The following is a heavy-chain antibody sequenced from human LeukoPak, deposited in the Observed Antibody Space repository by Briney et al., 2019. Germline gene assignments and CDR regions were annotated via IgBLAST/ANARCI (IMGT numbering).Heavy chain of an antibody. Sequence: AGGSLRLSCAASGFTVSSNYMSWVRQAPGKGLEWVSVIYSGGSTYYADSVKGRFTISRDNSKNTLYLQMNSLRAEDTAVYYCARGPDSSGWYEDGMDVWGQGTTVTVSS. D-gene: IGHD6-19*01. V-gene: IGHV3-53*01. J-gene: IGHJ6*02. CDR1: GFTVSSNY. CDR3: ARGPDSSGWYEDGMDV. CDR2: IYSGGST.